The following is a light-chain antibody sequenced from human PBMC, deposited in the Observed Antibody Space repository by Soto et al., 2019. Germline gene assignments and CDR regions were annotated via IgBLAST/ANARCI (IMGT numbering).Light chain of an antibody. V-gene: IGKV3-20*01. CDR1: QSVSSSY. Sequence: EIVLTQSPGTLSLSPGERATLSCRASQSVSSSYLAWYQQKPGQAPRLLIYGASSRATGIPDRFSGSGSGTDFNLTIIRLEPEDFAVYYCQQYGSSPGTFGQGTKV. J-gene: IGKJ1*01. CDR3: QQYGSSPGT. CDR2: GAS.